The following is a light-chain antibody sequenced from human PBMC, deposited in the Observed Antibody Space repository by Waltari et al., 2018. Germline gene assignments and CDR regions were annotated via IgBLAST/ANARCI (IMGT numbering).Light chain of an antibody. CDR3: QHYVSLPVT. J-gene: IGKJ1*01. CDR2: GAS. Sequence: EIVLTQSPGTLSLSPGDRATLSCRASQSVSRSLSWYQQNPGQAPRLLIYGASNRATGIPDRFSGSGSGTDFSLTISRLEPEDFAVYYCQHYVSLPVTFGQGTKVEIK. V-gene: IGKV3-20*01. CDR1: QSVSRS.